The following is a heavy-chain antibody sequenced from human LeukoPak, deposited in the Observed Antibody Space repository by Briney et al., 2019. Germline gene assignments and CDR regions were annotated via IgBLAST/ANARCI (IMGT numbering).Heavy chain of an antibody. CDR1: GFNFSSYV. D-gene: IGHD3-3*01. Sequence: PGGSLRLSCAASGFNFSSYVMHWVRQAPGKGLEWVAFIRYDGSNKYYADSVKGRFTISRDNSKNTLYLQMNSLRAEDTAVYYCAKGLGFFPRFYDFDYCGQGTLVTVSS. CDR3: AKGLGFFPRFYDFDY. V-gene: IGHV3-30*02. J-gene: IGHJ4*02. CDR2: IRYDGSNK.